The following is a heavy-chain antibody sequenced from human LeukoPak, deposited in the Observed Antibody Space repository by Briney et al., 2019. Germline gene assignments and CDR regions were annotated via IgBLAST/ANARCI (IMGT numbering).Heavy chain of an antibody. CDR3: ARYDRSRYYYGMDV. D-gene: IGHD3-16*01. V-gene: IGHV4-30-4*02. Sequence: SETLSLTCTVSGGSISTGGYYWSWIRQPPGKGLEWIGYISYSGDTYYNPSLKSRVSMSLDTSKSQLSLKMSSVTAADTAVYYCARYDRSRYYYGMDVWGQGTTVTVSS. J-gene: IGHJ6*02. CDR2: ISYSGDT. CDR1: GGSISTGGYY.